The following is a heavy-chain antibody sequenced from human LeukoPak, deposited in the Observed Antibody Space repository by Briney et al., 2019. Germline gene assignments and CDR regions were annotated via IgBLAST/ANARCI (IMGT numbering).Heavy chain of an antibody. V-gene: IGHV3-21*01. Sequence: GGSLRLSCVASGFTFSGYSMNWVRQAPGRGLEWVSSIGGTSRSRFYADSMKGRFTISRDNARNSLYLQMDSLRAEDTAVYYCAREIAPGGFDYWGQGTLVTVSS. CDR3: AREIAPGGFDY. CDR1: GFTFSGYS. CDR2: IGGTSRSR. D-gene: IGHD6-13*01. J-gene: IGHJ4*02.